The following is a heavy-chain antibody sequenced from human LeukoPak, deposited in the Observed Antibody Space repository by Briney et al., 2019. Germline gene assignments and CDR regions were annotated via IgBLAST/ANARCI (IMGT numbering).Heavy chain of an antibody. D-gene: IGHD4-11*01. Sequence: PGRSLRLSCAASGFTFSSYAMHWVRQAPGKGLEWVAVISYDGSNKYYADSVKGRFTISRDNSKNTLYLQMNSLRAEDTAVYYCASDVSATAPLDYWGQGTLVTVSS. CDR1: GFTFSSYA. V-gene: IGHV3-30*04. CDR2: ISYDGSNK. CDR3: ASDVSATAPLDY. J-gene: IGHJ4*02.